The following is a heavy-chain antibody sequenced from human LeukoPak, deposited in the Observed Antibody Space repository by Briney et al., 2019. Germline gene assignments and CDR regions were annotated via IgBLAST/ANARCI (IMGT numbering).Heavy chain of an antibody. CDR2: IKQDGSEK. CDR3: ARAHDFSTPPFDY. CDR1: GFTFSSYW. V-gene: IGHV3-7*01. J-gene: IGHJ4*02. D-gene: IGHD3-3*01. Sequence: GGSLRLSCAASGFTFSSYWMSWVRQAPGKGLEWVANIKQDGSEKYYVDSVKGRFTISRDNAKNSLCLQMNSLRAEDTAVYYCARAHDFSTPPFDYWGQRTLVTVSS.